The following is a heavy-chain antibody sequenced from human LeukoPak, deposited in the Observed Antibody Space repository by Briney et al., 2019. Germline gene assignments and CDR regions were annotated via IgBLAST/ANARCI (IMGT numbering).Heavy chain of an antibody. D-gene: IGHD3-10*01. V-gene: IGHV3-23*01. CDR1: GFTFSSYA. CDR2: LSGSGGSA. Sequence: GGSLRLSCAASGFTFSSYAMSWVRQAPGKGLEWVSGLSGSGGSAYHADSVKGRFPVSRDNSKNMLYLQMNSLRAEDTAVYYCAKALGVITQTYYFDYWGQGALVTVSS. CDR3: AKALGVITQTYYFDY. J-gene: IGHJ4*02.